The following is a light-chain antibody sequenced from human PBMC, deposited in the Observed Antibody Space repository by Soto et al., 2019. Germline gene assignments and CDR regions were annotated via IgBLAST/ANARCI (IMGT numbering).Light chain of an antibody. Sequence: EIVLTQSPGTLSLSPGERATLSCRASQSIGSNYLAWYQQKPGQAPRLLIYGASTRATGIPARFSGSASGTDFTLTISGLKPEDFAVYYCQQFDNSPITFGRGTRLEIK. CDR1: QSIGSNY. J-gene: IGKJ5*01. CDR2: GAS. V-gene: IGKV3-20*01. CDR3: QQFDNSPIT.